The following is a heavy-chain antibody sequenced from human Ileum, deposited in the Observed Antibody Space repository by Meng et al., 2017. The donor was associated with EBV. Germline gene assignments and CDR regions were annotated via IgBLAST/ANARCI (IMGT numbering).Heavy chain of an antibody. CDR2: MSDSGIT. CDR3: AKNGEKYFEY. J-gene: IGHJ4*02. Sequence: QLQESGPGLVNPSGTRSLSSAVSGGSISVINWWSWVRQSPEKGLEWIGEMSDSGITHYNPSLKSRVTISADKSNNQFSLKLTSVTSADTAVYFCAKNGEKYFEYWGQGTLVTVSS. V-gene: IGHV4-4*02. CDR1: GGSISVINW.